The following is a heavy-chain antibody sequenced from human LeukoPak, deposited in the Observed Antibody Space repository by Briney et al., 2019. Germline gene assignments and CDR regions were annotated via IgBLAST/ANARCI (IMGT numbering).Heavy chain of an antibody. CDR1: GFTFSSYD. Sequence: GGSLRLSCAASGFTFSSYDMNWVRQAPGKGLEWVSAISGSGGSTYYADSVKGRFTISRDNSKNTLYLQMNSLRAEDTAVYYCAKDQYSSSWIGGFDYWGQGTLVTVSS. CDR3: AKDQYSSSWIGGFDY. D-gene: IGHD6-13*01. CDR2: ISGSGGST. J-gene: IGHJ4*02. V-gene: IGHV3-23*01.